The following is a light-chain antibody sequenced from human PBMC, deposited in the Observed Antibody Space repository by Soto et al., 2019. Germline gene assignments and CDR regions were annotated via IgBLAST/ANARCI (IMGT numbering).Light chain of an antibody. CDR2: GTS. Sequence: EIVLTQSPGTLSLSPGERATLSCRASQSVSTNSLGWYQQKPGQAPRLLIYGTSTRATGIPDRFSGSGSGTDFTLAISRLEPEDFAVYYCQEYSSTPRFGGGTKVEIK. V-gene: IGKV3-20*01. J-gene: IGKJ4*02. CDR3: QEYSSTPR. CDR1: QSVSTNS.